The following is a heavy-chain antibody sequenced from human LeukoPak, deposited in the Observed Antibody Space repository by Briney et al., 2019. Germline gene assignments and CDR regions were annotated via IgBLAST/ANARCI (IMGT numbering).Heavy chain of an antibody. J-gene: IGHJ4*02. Sequence: GGSLRLSCAASGSTFSSYGMHWVRQAPGKGLEWVAVISYDGSNKYYADSVKGRFTTSRDNSKNTLYLQMNSLRAEDTAVYYCAKDVGVGGVIASDYWGQGTLVTVSS. V-gene: IGHV3-30*18. CDR1: GSTFSSYG. D-gene: IGHD3-16*02. CDR2: ISYDGSNK. CDR3: AKDVGVGGVIASDY.